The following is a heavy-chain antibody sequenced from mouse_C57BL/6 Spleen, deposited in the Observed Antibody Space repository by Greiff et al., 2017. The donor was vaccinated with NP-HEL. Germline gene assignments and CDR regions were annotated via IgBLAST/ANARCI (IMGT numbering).Heavy chain of an antibody. CDR1: GYTFTSYW. Sequence: QVQLQQPGAELVMPGASVKLSCKASGYTFTSYWMHWVKQRPGQGLEWIGEIDPSDSYTNYNQKFKGKSTLTVDKSSSTAYMQLSSLTSEDSAVYYCARSGGYYFDDWGQGTTLTVSS. V-gene: IGHV1-69*01. J-gene: IGHJ2*01. D-gene: IGHD1-1*02. CDR3: ARSGGYYFDD. CDR2: IDPSDSYT.